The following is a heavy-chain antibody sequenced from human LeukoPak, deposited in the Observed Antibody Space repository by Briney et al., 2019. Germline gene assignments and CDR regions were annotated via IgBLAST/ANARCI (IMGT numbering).Heavy chain of an antibody. CDR1: GFTFSSYG. J-gene: IGHJ4*02. V-gene: IGHV3-30*18. Sequence: PGGSLRLSCAASGFTFSSYGMHWVRQAPGKGLEWVAVISSDGNNKNYVVSVKGRFTFSRDNSKNTLYLQMNSLRAEDTAVYYCAKGNDIGGYYYPHFDYWGQGTLVTVSS. D-gene: IGHD3-22*01. CDR3: AKGNDIGGYYYPHFDY. CDR2: ISSDGNNK.